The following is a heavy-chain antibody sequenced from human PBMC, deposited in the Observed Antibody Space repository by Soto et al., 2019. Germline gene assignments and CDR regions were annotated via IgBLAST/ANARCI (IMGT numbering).Heavy chain of an antibody. CDR1: GFTFSGSA. CDR3: TRPYGDHDY. D-gene: IGHD4-17*01. V-gene: IGHV3-73*02. J-gene: IGHJ4*02. CDR2: IRSKANSYAT. Sequence: EVQLVESGGGLVQPGGSLKLSCAASGFTFSGSAMHWVRQASGKGLEWVGRIRSKANSYATAYAASVNGRFTISRDDSKNTAYLQMNSLKTEDTAVYYCTRPYGDHDYWGQGTLVTVSS.